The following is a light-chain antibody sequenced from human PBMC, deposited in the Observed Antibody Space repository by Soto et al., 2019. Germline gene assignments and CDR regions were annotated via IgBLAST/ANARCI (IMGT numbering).Light chain of an antibody. CDR1: SSDIGYHNR. CDR3: TYFVGSATLV. V-gene: IGLV2-18*01. Sequence: QSALTQPPSVSGSPGQSVTISCTGTSSDIGYHNRVSWYQQPPGTAPKLMIYEVSTRYSGVPDRFSGSKSGNTAPLTISGLHAAGEADYYCTYFVGSATLVFVGGTKVTVL. J-gene: IGLJ3*02. CDR2: EVS.